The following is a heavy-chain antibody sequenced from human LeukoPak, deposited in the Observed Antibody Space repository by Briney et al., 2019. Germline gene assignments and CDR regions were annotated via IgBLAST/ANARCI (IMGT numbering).Heavy chain of an antibody. Sequence: ASVKVSCKASGGTFSSYAISWVRQAPGQGLEWMGWISAYNGNTNNAQKLQGRVTMTTDTSTSTAYMELRSLRSDDTAVYYCARAVAGDYWGQGTLVTVSS. CDR2: ISAYNGNT. CDR1: GGTFSSYA. J-gene: IGHJ4*02. V-gene: IGHV1-18*01. D-gene: IGHD6-19*01. CDR3: ARAVAGDY.